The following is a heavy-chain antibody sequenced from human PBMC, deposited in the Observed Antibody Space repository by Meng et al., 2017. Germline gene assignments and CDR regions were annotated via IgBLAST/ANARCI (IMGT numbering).Heavy chain of an antibody. CDR1: GNTFTSDG. CDR3: ARREIPREGYRN. D-gene: IGHD5-24*01. V-gene: IGHV1-18*01. CDR2: ISAYNGNT. Sequence: QLQPVLSGAEEKKPGAAGKCCSTASGNTFTSDGSSWVRQAPGHGLEWVGGISAYNGNTIYAQKVQGRDTMTTDTSTSTAYVELRSLRSDDTAVYYCARREIPREGYRNWGQGTLVTVSS. J-gene: IGHJ4*02.